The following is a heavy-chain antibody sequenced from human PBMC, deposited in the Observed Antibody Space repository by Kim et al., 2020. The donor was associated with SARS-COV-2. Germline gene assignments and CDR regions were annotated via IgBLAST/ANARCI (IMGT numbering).Heavy chain of an antibody. Sequence: ASVKVSCRASGYAFTRNLLHWVRQAPGQSLEWIAWLNPGNGNAKYSQRFQGRVTITRDTSATTAYMELSSLTSDDTAIYYCARDPYTPQSEGAFDIWGQGTMVTVSS. D-gene: IGHD4-4*01. J-gene: IGHJ3*02. CDR1: GYAFTRNL. CDR2: LNPGNGNA. V-gene: IGHV1-3*01. CDR3: ARDPYTPQSEGAFDI.